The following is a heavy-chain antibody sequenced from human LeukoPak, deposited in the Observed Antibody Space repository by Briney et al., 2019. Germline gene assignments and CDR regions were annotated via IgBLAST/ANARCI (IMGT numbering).Heavy chain of an antibody. J-gene: IGHJ4*02. CDR3: AGQTSDRAMGPY. V-gene: IGHV3-7*01. D-gene: IGHD5-18*01. CDR2: IKEGGSEK. CDR1: GFTFSTYW. Sequence: GGSLRLSCAASGFTFSTYWMSWVCQAPGKGLEWVASIKEGGSEKNYMDFVKGRFTISRDNAKNSLYLQMNSLTGEDTAVYYCAGQTSDRAMGPYWGQGTLVTVSS.